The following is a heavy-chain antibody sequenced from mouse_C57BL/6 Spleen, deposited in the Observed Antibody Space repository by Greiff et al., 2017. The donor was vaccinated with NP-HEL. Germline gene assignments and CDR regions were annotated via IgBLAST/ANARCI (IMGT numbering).Heavy chain of an antibody. Sequence: VQLQQPGAELVKPGASVKLSCKASGYTFTSYWMHWVKQRPGQGLEWIGMIHPNSGSTNYNEKFKSKATLTVDKSSSTAYMQLSSLTSEDSAVYYCAREGYGNYLFAYWGQGTLVTVSA. CDR2: IHPNSGST. CDR1: GYTFTSYW. CDR3: AREGYGNYLFAY. J-gene: IGHJ3*01. D-gene: IGHD2-10*02. V-gene: IGHV1-64*01.